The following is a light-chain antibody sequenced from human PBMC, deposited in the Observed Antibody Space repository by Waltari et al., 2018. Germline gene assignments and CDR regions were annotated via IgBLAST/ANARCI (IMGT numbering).Light chain of an antibody. CDR2: RSD. Sequence: QSVLTQPPSASGTPGPRVTIPCSGSAPNIGGNLVNWYQQPPGKAPKLLIYRSDQRPSGVPDRFSGSKTGTSASLAISGLQSDDEADYFCASWDDSLNGHWVFGGGTKVTVL. J-gene: IGLJ3*02. V-gene: IGLV1-44*01. CDR1: APNIGGNL. CDR3: ASWDDSLNGHWV.